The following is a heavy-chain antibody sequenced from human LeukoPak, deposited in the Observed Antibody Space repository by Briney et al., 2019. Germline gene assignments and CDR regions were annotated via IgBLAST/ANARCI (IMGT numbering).Heavy chain of an antibody. CDR2: IYYSGST. D-gene: IGHD3-9*01. CDR3: ARRPADYDILTGYYTYYFDY. V-gene: IGHV4-39*01. Sequence: SETLSLTCTVSGGSISSSSCYWGWIRQPPGKGLEWIGSIYYSGSTYYNPSLKTRVTISVDTSKNQFSLKLSSVTAADTAVYYCARRPADYDILTGYYTYYFDYWGQGTLVTVSS. J-gene: IGHJ4*02. CDR1: GGSISSSSCY.